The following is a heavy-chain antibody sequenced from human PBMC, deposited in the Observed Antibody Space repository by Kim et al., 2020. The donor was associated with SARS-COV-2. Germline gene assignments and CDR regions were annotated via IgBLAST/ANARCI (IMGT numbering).Heavy chain of an antibody. V-gene: IGHV4-31*03. J-gene: IGHJ3*02. CDR2: IYYSGST. CDR1: GGSISSGRYY. Sequence: SETLSLTCTVSGGSISSGRYYWSWIRQHPGKGLEWIGYIYYSGSTYYNPSLKSRVTISVDTSKNQFSLKLSSVTAADTAVYYCARAKNMIVVVIGAFDIWGQGTMVTVSS. CDR3: ARAKNMIVVVIGAFDI. D-gene: IGHD3-22*01.